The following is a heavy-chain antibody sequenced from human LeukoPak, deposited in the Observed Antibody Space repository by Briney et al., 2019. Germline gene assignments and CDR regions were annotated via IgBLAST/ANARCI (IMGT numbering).Heavy chain of an antibody. CDR1: GFTISSYG. V-gene: IGHV3-33*01. CDR2: IWNDGSNK. CDR3: ARDDQAAGTGDV. Sequence: GGSLRLSCAASGFTISSYGMHWVRQGPRQGLGRVAVIWNDGSNKYYEDSAKGRFTISRDNSKNTLYLQMNSLRAEDTAVYYCARDDQAAGTGDVWGQGTTVTVSS. D-gene: IGHD6-13*01. J-gene: IGHJ6*02.